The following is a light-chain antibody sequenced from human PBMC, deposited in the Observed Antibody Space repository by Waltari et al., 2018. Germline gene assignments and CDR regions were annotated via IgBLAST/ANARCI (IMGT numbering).Light chain of an antibody. CDR3: SSYAGSTTFVI. CDR1: SSDVGSYNL. Sequence: QSALTQPASVSGSPETSITISCTGTSSDVGSYNLASWYQQHPGKAPKLMIYEGSKRPSGISSRFSGSKSGNTASLTISGLQAEDEADYYCSSYAGSTTFVIFGGGTKLTVL. CDR2: EGS. J-gene: IGLJ2*01. V-gene: IGLV2-23*03.